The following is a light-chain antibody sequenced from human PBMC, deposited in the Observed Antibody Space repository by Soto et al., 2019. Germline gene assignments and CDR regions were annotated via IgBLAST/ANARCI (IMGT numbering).Light chain of an antibody. CDR1: SSDVGGYNY. CDR2: DVS. Sequence: LTQPRSVSGSPGQSVAISCTGTSSDVGGYNYVSWYQQHPGKAPKLMIYDVSKRPSGVPDRFSGSKSGNTASLTISGLQAEDEADYYCCSYAGSYTFDVFGTGTKVTVL. CDR3: CSYAGSYTFDV. J-gene: IGLJ1*01. V-gene: IGLV2-11*01.